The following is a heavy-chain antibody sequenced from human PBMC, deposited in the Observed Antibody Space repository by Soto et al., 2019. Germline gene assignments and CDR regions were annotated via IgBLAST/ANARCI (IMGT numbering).Heavy chain of an antibody. CDR2: IGTAGDT. CDR1: GFTFSSYD. Sequence: GGSLRLSCAASGFTFSSYDMHWVRQATGKGLEWVSAIGTAGDTYYPGSVKGRFTISRENAKNSLYLQMNSLRAGDTAVYSCGRGAVSGSYFDFWGQGTLVTVSS. V-gene: IGHV3-13*01. J-gene: IGHJ4*02. CDR3: GRGAVSGSYFDF. D-gene: IGHD1-26*01.